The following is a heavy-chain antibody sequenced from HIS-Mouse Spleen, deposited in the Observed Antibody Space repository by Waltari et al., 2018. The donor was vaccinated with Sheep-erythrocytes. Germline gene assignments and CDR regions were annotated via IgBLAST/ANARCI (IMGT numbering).Heavy chain of an antibody. CDR2: IIPILGIA. CDR3: AQTGATTPHFDY. CDR1: GGTFSSYA. V-gene: IGHV1-69*04. J-gene: IGHJ4*02. D-gene: IGHD1-26*01. Sequence: QVQLVQSGAEVKKPGSSVKVSCNASGGTFSSYAISWVRQAPGQGLEWMGRIIPILGIANYAQKFQGRVTITADKSTSTAYIELSSLRSEDTAVYYCAQTGATTPHFDYWGQGTLVTVSS.